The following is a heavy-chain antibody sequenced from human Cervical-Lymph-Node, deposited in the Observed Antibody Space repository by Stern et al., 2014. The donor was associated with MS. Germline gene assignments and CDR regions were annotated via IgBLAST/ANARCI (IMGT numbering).Heavy chain of an antibody. J-gene: IGHJ4*02. CDR1: GGTFRNYT. CDR2: LVTVLGTS. D-gene: IGHD3-22*01. CDR3: ARHSSDYYFYPFES. Sequence: QVQLVESGAEVKKPGSSVKVSCQASGGTFRNYTVSWVRQAPGQGLEWMGGLVTVLGTSNYAQKFQGRVSITTDASARTAHMDLSSLTPDDTAVYFCARHSSDYYFYPFESWGQGTLVTVSS. V-gene: IGHV1-69*16.